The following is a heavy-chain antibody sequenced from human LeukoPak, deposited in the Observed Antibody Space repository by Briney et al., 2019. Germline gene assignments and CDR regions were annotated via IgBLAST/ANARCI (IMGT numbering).Heavy chain of an antibody. CDR3: ARRPARAEYFHH. V-gene: IGHV4-39*01. Sequence: WETLSLTCTVSGASISSSSYYWGWIRQPPGKGLEWIGSIYYSGSTYYNPSLKSRVTISGDTSKNQFSLKLSSVTAADTAVYYCARRPARAEYFHHWGQGTLVTVSS. CDR1: GASISSSSYY. J-gene: IGHJ1*01. CDR2: IYYSGST.